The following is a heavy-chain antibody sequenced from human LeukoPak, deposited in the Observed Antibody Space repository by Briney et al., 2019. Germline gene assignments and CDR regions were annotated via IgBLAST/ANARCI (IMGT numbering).Heavy chain of an antibody. D-gene: IGHD4-17*01. V-gene: IGHV4-59*01. J-gene: IGHJ4*02. CDR3: VRGGPPTVTRLDY. CDR2: IYYSGST. Sequence: SETLSLTCTVSGGSISNYYWSRIRQPPGKGLEWIGYIYYSGSTNYHPSLKSRVTISVDTSKNQFSLKLSSVTAADTAVYYCVRGGPPTVTRLDYWGQGTLVTASS. CDR1: GGSISNYY.